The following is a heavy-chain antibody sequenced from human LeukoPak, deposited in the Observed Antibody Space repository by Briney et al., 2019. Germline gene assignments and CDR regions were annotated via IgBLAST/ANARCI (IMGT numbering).Heavy chain of an antibody. CDR2: MYYSGGI. J-gene: IGHJ4*02. CDR3: ARDTPQWLVRGYFDH. D-gene: IGHD6-19*01. Sequence: SETLSLICNVSGGSISSSSYFWAWIRQPPGKGLEWIGSMYYSGGIYYNPSLKSRVTISVDMSKNQFSLKLSSVTAADTAVYYCARDTPQWLVRGYFDHWGQGTLVAVSS. V-gene: IGHV4-39*07. CDR1: GGSISSSSYF.